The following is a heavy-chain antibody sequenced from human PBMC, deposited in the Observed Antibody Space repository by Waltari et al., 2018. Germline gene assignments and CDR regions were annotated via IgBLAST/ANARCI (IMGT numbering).Heavy chain of an antibody. CDR3: AKIPEHDYEDY. V-gene: IGHV3-23*03. J-gene: IGHJ4*02. CDR2: IYSGGST. Sequence: EVELLESGGGLVLPGGSPRLPCAASGFTFSSYAMSWVRQAPGKGLGWVSVIYSGGSTYYADSVKGRFTISRDNSKNTLYLQMNSLRAEDTAVYYCAKIPEHDYEDYWGQGTLVTVSS. CDR1: GFTFSSYA. D-gene: IGHD4-17*01.